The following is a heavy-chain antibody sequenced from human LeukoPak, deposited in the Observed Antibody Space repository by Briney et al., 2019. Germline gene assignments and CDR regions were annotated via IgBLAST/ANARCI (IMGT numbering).Heavy chain of an antibody. J-gene: IGHJ4*02. CDR3: ARVKEARHCDY. CDR2: IYSGGST. CDR1: GFTVRTNS. V-gene: IGHV3-66*01. D-gene: IGHD6-6*01. Sequence: GGSLRLSCAASGFTVRTNSMSWVRQAPGKGLEWVSIIYSGGSTYYADSVKGRFTISRDNSKNTMFLQMDSLRGEDTGIYYCARVKEARHCDYWGQGTLVTVSS.